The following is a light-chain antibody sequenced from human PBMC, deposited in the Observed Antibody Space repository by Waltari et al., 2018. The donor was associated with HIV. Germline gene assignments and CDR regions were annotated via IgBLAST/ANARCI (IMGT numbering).Light chain of an antibody. CDR3: LLSYSETLVL. Sequence: QAVVTQEPSLTVSPGGTVTLTCGSNTGAVTSGHYPFWFQQKPGHAPRTLIYETNKKHSGTPARFSGSLLAGKAALTLSGAQPEDEADYYCLLSYSETLVLFGGGTKLTV. CDR2: ETN. J-gene: IGLJ2*01. V-gene: IGLV7-46*01. CDR1: TGAVTSGHY.